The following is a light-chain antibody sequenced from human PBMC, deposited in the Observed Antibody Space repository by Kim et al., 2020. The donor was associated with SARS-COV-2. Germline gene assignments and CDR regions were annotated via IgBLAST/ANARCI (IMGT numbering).Light chain of an antibody. CDR1: QSGGTS. J-gene: IGKJ2*01. CDR2: DAS. Sequence: LSPGEKSNLSCRASQSGGTSLVWYQQKPGQAPRLLIYDASNRVIGIPVRVSGYGSETDFTLTIDSLEPEDFAGYYCQQRSSWPSRTFGQGTKLEI. V-gene: IGKV3-11*01. CDR3: QQRSSWPSRT.